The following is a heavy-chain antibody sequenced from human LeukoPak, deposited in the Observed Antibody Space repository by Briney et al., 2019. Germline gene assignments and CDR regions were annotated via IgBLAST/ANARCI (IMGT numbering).Heavy chain of an antibody. CDR1: GYTFTSCY. CDR2: INPSGGST. V-gene: IGHV1-46*01. Sequence: ASVKVSCKASGYTFTSCYMHWVRQAPGQGLEWMGIINPSGGSTSYAQKFQGRVTITRDTSASTAYMELSSLRSEDTAVYYCAKEMYSSSWYNLFDYWGQGTLVTVSS. CDR3: AKEMYSSSWYNLFDY. J-gene: IGHJ4*02. D-gene: IGHD6-13*01.